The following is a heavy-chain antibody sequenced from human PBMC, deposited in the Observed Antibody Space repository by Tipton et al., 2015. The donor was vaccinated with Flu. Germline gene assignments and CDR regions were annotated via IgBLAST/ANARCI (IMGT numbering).Heavy chain of an antibody. J-gene: IGHJ3*02. Sequence: SLRLSCAASGFTVSSNYMSWVRQAPGKGLEWVSVIYSGGSTYYADSVKGRFTISRDNSKNTLYLQMNSLRAEDTAVYYCARRIAAAGRYDAFDIWGQGTMVTVSP. CDR2: IYSGGST. CDR3: ARRIAAAGRYDAFDI. D-gene: IGHD6-13*01. CDR1: GFTVSSNY. V-gene: IGHV3-53*01.